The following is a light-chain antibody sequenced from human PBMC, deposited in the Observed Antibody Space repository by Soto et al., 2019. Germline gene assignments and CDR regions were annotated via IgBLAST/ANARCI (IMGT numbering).Light chain of an antibody. Sequence: EIVMTQSPATLSVSPGERATLSCRASERVSSNLAWYQQRPGQPPKLHIYDASTRATDITARLSGSGSGTEFTLTISSLDAEAFAVYYCYEYNIWPPLTFGGGTKVEIK. V-gene: IGKV3-15*01. CDR3: YEYNIWPPLT. CDR1: ERVSSN. J-gene: IGKJ4*02. CDR2: DAS.